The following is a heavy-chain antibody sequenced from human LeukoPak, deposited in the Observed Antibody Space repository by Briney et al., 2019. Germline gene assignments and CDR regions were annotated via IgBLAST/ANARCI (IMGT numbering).Heavy chain of an antibody. CDR1: GFTFSSYA. Sequence: GGSLRLSCAASGFTFSSYAMHWVRQAPGKGLDWVAVISYDGSNIYYADSVKGRFTISRDNSKNTLYLQMDSLRVEDTAVYYCANNWFDPWGQGTLVTVSS. CDR3: ANNWFDP. CDR2: ISYDGSNI. V-gene: IGHV3-30-3*01. J-gene: IGHJ5*02.